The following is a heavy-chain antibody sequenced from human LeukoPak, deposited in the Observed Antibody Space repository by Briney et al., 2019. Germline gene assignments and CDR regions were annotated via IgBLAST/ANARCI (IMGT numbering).Heavy chain of an antibody. CDR1: AYTFTDYY. CDR2: IDPNNSDT. Sequence: ASVKVSCKASAYTFTDYYLHWVRQAPEQGLEWMGWIDPNNSDTDFAQKFQGRVTMTRDTSISTIYMELKWLRSDDTAVYYCARARTGEYWYFDLWGRGTLVAVSS. D-gene: IGHD2/OR15-2a*01. CDR3: ARARTGEYWYFDL. V-gene: IGHV1-2*02. J-gene: IGHJ2*01.